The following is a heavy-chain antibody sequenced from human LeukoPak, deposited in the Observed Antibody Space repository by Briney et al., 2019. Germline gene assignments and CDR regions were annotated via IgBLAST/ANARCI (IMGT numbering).Heavy chain of an antibody. CDR2: IYPGDSDT. CDR3: ARQDCRFCGADS. Sequence: KRGESLKISCKGSGYRFTSYWIGWVRQMPGKGLEWMGIIYPGDSDTRYSPSFQGQVTISADKSITTAYLHWSSLKASDTAMYYCARQDCRFCGADSWGRGTLVTVSS. CDR1: GYRFTSYW. J-gene: IGHJ4*02. D-gene: IGHD2-21*01. V-gene: IGHV5-51*01.